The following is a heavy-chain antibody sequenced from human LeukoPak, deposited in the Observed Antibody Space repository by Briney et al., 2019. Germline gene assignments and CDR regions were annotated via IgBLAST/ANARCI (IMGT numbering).Heavy chain of an antibody. V-gene: IGHV3-30*02. CDR2: IRYDGSKK. Sequence: GGSLRLSCAASGFTFISYGMHWVRQAPGKGLEWVAFIRYDGSKKYYADSVKGRFTISRDNSKNTLYLQMNSLRPEDTAVYYCAKDLFSTGSYLDYWGQGTLVTVSS. CDR3: AKDLFSTGSYLDY. CDR1: GFTFISYG. J-gene: IGHJ4*02. D-gene: IGHD1-26*01.